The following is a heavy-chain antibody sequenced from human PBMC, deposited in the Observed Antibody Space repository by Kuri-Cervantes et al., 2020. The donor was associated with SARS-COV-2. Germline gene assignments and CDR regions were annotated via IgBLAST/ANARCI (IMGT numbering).Heavy chain of an antibody. CDR3: ARMDGYTLLDY. J-gene: IGHJ4*02. Sequence: SETLSLTCSVSGGSISSSGHFWGWIRQPPGKGLEWIGSIYYSGITYYNPSLESRVTISVDTSNNQFSLNLSSVTAADTAVYYCARMDGYTLLDYWGQGTLVTVSS. CDR1: GGSISSSGHF. D-gene: IGHD5-24*01. CDR2: IYYSGIT. V-gene: IGHV4-39*07.